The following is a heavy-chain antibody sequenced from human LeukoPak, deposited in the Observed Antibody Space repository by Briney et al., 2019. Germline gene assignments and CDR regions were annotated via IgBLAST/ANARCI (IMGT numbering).Heavy chain of an antibody. V-gene: IGHV3-9*03. D-gene: IGHD1-26*01. CDR3: AKDAKGGSYFYYFDY. Sequence: SLRLSCAASGFTFDDYAMHWVRQAPGKGLEWVSGISWNSGSIGYADSVKGRFTISRDNAKNSLFLQMNSLRAEDMALYYCAKDAKGGSYFYYFDYWGQGTLVTVSS. CDR2: ISWNSGSI. J-gene: IGHJ4*02. CDR1: GFTFDDYA.